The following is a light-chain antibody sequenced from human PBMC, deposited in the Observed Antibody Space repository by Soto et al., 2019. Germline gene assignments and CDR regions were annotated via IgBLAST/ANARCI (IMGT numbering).Light chain of an antibody. CDR2: GIS. V-gene: IGKV3-20*01. CDR1: QSVSSNY. Sequence: EIVLTQSPGTLSLSPGERATLSRRASQSVSSNYLAWYQQKPGQAPRLLIYGISTRATGIPDRFSGSESGTDFTLTICRLEPEDFAVYYCQQYGSYPLTFGGGTKVEIK. CDR3: QQYGSYPLT. J-gene: IGKJ4*01.